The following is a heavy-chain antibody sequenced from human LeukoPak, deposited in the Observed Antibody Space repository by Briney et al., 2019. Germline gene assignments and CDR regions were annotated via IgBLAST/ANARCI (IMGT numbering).Heavy chain of an antibody. D-gene: IGHD5-18*01. V-gene: IGHV3-9*03. Sequence: GRSLRVSCADSGFTFDDYGVHWVRQAPGKGLEWVSGISWNSGSIGYADSVKGRFTISRDNAKSTLYLQMNSLRADDMALYYCTKASGYSSGAVDYWGQGTLVTVSS. CDR1: GFTFDDYG. J-gene: IGHJ4*02. CDR2: ISWNSGSI. CDR3: TKASGYSSGAVDY.